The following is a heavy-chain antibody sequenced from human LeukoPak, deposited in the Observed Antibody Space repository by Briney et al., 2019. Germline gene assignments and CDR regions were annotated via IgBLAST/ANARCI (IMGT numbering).Heavy chain of an antibody. CDR3: AREIISARGSFDS. V-gene: IGHV4-34*01. CDR2: INHRGGT. D-gene: IGHD3-16*01. J-gene: IGHJ4*02. Sequence: SETLSLTCTVSGGSISSYYWSWIRQPPGKGLEWIGEINHRGGTNYNPSLKSRVSISVDTSKNQFSLKLSSVTAADTAVYYCAREIISARGSFDSWGQGTLVTVSS. CDR1: GGSISSYY.